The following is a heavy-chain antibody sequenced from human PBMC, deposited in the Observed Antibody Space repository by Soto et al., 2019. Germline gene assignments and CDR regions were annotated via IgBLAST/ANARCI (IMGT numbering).Heavy chain of an antibody. J-gene: IGHJ4*02. CDR3: AKDTGSSSWYFDY. D-gene: IGHD6-13*01. V-gene: IGHV3-23*01. Sequence: QLGGSLRLSCAASGFTFSSYAMSWVRQAPGKGLEWVSAISGSGGSTYYADSVKGRFTISRDNSKNTLYLQMNSLRAEDTAVYYCAKDTGSSSWYFDYWGQGTLVTVSS. CDR1: GFTFSSYA. CDR2: ISGSGGST.